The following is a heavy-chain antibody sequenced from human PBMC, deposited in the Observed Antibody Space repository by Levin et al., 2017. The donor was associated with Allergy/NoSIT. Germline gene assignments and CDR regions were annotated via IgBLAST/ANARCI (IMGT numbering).Heavy chain of an antibody. CDR1: GFTFSSYS. V-gene: IGHV3-21*01. J-gene: IGHJ3*02. D-gene: IGHD1-1*01. Sequence: ETLSLTCAASGFTFSSYSMNWVRQAPGKGLEWVSSISSSSSYIYYADSVKGRFTISRDNAKNSLYLQMNSLRAEDTAVYYCARSNWNDAIGAFDIWGQGTMVTVSS. CDR2: ISSSSSYI. CDR3: ARSNWNDAIGAFDI.